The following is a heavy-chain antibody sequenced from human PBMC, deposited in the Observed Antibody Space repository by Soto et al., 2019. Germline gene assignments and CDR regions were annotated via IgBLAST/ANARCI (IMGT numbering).Heavy chain of an antibody. Sequence: TLSLTCTVSGDSISSGDYYWTSVRQPPGKGLEWIGYIYYGGSTSYNPSLKSRITISVDRSKDQFSLRLNSVTDADTAVYYCARDRLEGDYSLLDHWGQGTQVTVSS. CDR3: ARDRLEGDYSLLDH. J-gene: IGHJ4*02. D-gene: IGHD4-17*01. CDR2: IYYGGST. V-gene: IGHV4-30-4*01. CDR1: GDSISSGDYY.